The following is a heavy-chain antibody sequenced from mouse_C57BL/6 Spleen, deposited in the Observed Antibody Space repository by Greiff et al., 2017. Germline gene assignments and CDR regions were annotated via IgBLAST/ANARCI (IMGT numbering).Heavy chain of an antibody. CDR1: GFTFSDYG. J-gene: IGHJ2*01. CDR3: ARGGLWSYYFDY. Sequence: EVQLVESGGGLVKPGGSLKLSCAASGFTFSDYGMHWVRQAPEKGLEWVAYISSGSSTIYYADTGKGRFTISRDNAKNTLFLHMTRRRSEDTAMYYCARGGLWSYYFDYWGQGTTLTVSS. V-gene: IGHV5-17*01. CDR2: ISSGSSTI. D-gene: IGHD1-1*02.